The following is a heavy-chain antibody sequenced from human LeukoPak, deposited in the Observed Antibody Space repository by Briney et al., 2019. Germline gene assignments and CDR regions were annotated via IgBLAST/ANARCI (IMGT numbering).Heavy chain of an antibody. CDR2: ISSSSSYI. Sequence: GGSLRLSCAASGFTFSSYSMNWVRQAPGKGLEWVSSISSSSSYIYYADSVKGRFTISRDNAKNSLCLQMNSLRAEDTAVYYCASTPPGAAASGSYIDYWGQGTLVTVSS. CDR3: ASTPPGAAASGSYIDY. V-gene: IGHV3-21*01. CDR1: GFTFSSYS. J-gene: IGHJ4*02. D-gene: IGHD1-26*01.